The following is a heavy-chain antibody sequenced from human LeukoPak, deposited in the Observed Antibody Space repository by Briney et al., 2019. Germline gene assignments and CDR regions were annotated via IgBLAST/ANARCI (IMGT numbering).Heavy chain of an antibody. D-gene: IGHD3-22*01. CDR1: GYTLTELS. Sequence: RASVKVSCKVSGYTLTELSMHWVRQAPGKGLEWMGGFDPEDGETIYAQKFQGRVTMTEDTSTDTAYMELSSLRSEDTAVYYCATTPGYYDSSGYQFDAFDIWGQGTMVTVSS. CDR3: ATTPGYYDSSGYQFDAFDI. V-gene: IGHV1-24*01. J-gene: IGHJ3*02. CDR2: FDPEDGET.